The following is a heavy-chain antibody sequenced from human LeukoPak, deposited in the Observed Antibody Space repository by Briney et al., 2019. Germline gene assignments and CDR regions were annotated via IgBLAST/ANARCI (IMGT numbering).Heavy chain of an antibody. CDR3: ARDRFGVVVPAARFDY. V-gene: IGHV1-2*02. CDR2: INPNSGGT. CDR1: GYTFTSYS. Sequence: ASVKVSCKASGYTFTSYSMHWVRQAPGQGLEWMGWINPNSGGTNYAQKFQGRVTMTRDTSISTAYMELSRLRSDDTAVYYCARDRFGVVVPAARFDYWGQGTLVTVSS. J-gene: IGHJ4*02. D-gene: IGHD2-2*01.